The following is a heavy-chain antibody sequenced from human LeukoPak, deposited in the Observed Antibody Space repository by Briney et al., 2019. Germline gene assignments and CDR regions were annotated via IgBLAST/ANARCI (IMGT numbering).Heavy chain of an antibody. Sequence: PVKVSCKASGGTFSSYAISWVRQAPGQGLEWMGRIIPIFGTANYAQKFQGRVTITTDESTSTAYMELSSLRSEDTAVYYCARDSGYYYDSSGYYEATGGDYWGQGTLVTVSS. V-gene: IGHV1-69*05. CDR1: GGTFSSYA. CDR3: ARDSGYYYDSSGYYEATGGDY. J-gene: IGHJ4*02. CDR2: IIPIFGTA. D-gene: IGHD3-22*01.